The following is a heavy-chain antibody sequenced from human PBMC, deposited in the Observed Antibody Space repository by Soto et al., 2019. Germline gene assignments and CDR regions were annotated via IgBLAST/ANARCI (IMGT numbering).Heavy chain of an antibody. Sequence: PSETLSLTCTVSGGSISSGGYYWSWIRQHPGKGLEWIGYIYYSGSTYYSPSLKSRVTISVDTSKNQFSLKLSSVTAADTAVYYCARVRSGALGYWGQGSLVTVSS. CDR2: IYYSGST. CDR1: GGSISSGGYY. CDR3: ARVRSGALGY. V-gene: IGHV4-31*03. J-gene: IGHJ4*02. D-gene: IGHD3-10*01.